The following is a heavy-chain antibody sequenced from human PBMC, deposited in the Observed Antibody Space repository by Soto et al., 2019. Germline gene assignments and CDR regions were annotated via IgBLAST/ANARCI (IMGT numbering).Heavy chain of an antibody. J-gene: IGHJ4*02. V-gene: IGHV3-30*18. CDR1: GFTFSSYG. CDR2: ISYDGSNK. CDR3: ANGGIVRDYFDY. D-gene: IGHD3-16*01. Sequence: QVQLVESGGGVVQPGRSLRLSCAASGFTFSSYGMHWVRQAPGKGLEWVAVISYDGSNKYYADSVKGRFTISRDNSKNTLYLQMNSLRAEDTAVYYCANGGIVRDYFDYWGQGTLVTVSS.